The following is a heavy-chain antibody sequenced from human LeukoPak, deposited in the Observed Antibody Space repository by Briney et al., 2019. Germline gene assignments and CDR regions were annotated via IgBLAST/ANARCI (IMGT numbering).Heavy chain of an antibody. D-gene: IGHD4-17*01. Sequence: GRSLRLSCAASGFTFDDYAMHWVRQAPGKGLEWVSGISWNSGSIGYADSVKGRFTISRDNAKNSLYLQMNSLRAEDTAVYYCASQTYGDEFDYWGQGTLVTVSS. CDR3: ASQTYGDEFDY. V-gene: IGHV3-9*01. CDR1: GFTFDDYA. J-gene: IGHJ4*02. CDR2: ISWNSGSI.